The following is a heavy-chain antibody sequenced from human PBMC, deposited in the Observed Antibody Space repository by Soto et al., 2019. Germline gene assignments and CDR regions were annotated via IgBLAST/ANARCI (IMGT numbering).Heavy chain of an antibody. D-gene: IGHD3-10*01. V-gene: IGHV4-39*01. Sequence: QVQLQESGPGLVKPSETLSLTCTVSGDSISNTAYYWGWIRQPPGKGLEWIGDIYHSGSTYYNPSLKSRVTISVETSKIPYSLILRSVTAAGTAVYYCARRSRWYYYGTGSYYNLWLDPWRQGTQVTV. CDR2: IYHSGST. J-gene: IGHJ5*02. CDR1: GDSISNTAYY. CDR3: ARRSRWYYYGTGSYYNLWLDP.